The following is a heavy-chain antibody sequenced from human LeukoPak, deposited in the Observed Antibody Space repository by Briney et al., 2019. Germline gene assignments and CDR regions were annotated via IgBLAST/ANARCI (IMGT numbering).Heavy chain of an antibody. J-gene: IGHJ3*02. CDR1: GFTFSSYW. CDR3: AREVGDI. V-gene: IGHV3-7*01. Sequence: GGSLRLSCAASGFTFSSYWKSWVRQPPGKGLEWVANIKHDGSEKYYVDSVKGRFTISRDNAKNSLYLQMNSLRAEDTAVYYCAREVGDIWGQGTMVTVSS. CDR2: IKHDGSEK.